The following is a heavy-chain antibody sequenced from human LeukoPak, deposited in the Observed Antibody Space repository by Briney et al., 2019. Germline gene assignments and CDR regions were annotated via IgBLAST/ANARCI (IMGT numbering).Heavy chain of an antibody. CDR3: ARGAYGDYVDY. CDR2: IYYSGST. J-gene: IGHJ4*02. V-gene: IGHV4-59*01. D-gene: IGHD4-17*01. CDR1: GGSISSYY. Sequence: PSETLSLTCTVSGGSISSYYWSWIRQPPGKGLEWIGYIYYSGSTNYNPSLRSRVTISVDTSKNQFSLKLSSVTAADTAVCYCARGAYGDYVDYWGQGTLVTVSS.